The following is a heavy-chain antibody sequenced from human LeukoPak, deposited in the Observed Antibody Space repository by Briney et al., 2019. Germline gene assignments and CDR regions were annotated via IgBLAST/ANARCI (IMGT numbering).Heavy chain of an antibody. D-gene: IGHD1-14*01. CDR1: GYSFTGYY. Sequence: ASVKVSCKASGYSFTGYYMHWVRQAPGQGLEWMGWINPNSGGTKFAQKFQGRVTMTRDTSISTAYMELSRLRSDDTAVYYCAYRGGYYYYYMGVWGKGTTATVSS. V-gene: IGHV1-2*02. CDR2: INPNSGGT. J-gene: IGHJ6*03. CDR3: AYRGGYYYYYMGV.